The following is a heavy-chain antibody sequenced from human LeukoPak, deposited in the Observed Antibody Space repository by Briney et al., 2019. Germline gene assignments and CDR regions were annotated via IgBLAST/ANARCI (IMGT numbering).Heavy chain of an antibody. CDR2: IYYSGST. Sequence: SETLSLTCTVSGGSISSSSYYWRWIRQPPGKGLEWIGSIYYSGSTYYKPSLKSRVTISVDTSKDQFSLKLGSVTAADTAVYYCARRLIKQLADYYYMDVWGKGTTVTVSS. D-gene: IGHD6-6*01. V-gene: IGHV4-39*01. CDR3: ARRLIKQLADYYYMDV. J-gene: IGHJ6*03. CDR1: GGSISSSSYY.